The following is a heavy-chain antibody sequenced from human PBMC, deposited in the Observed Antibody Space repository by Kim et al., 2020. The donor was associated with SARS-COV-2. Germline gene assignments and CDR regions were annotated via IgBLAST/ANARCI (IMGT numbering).Heavy chain of an antibody. J-gene: IGHJ5*02. V-gene: IGHV1-3*01. CDR2: INAGNGNT. D-gene: IGHD3-10*01. CDR1: GYTFTSYA. CDR3: ASAWFGELFPRRYNWFDP. Sequence: ASVKVSCKASGYTFTSYAMHWVRQAPGQRLEWMGWINAGNGNTKYSQKFQGRVTITRDTSASTAYMELSSLRSEDTAVYYCASAWFGELFPRRYNWFDPWGQGTLVTVSS.